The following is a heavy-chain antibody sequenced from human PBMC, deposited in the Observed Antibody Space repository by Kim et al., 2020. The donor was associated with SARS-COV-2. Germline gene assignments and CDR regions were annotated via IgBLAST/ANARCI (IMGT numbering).Heavy chain of an antibody. D-gene: IGHD6-19*01. V-gene: IGHV3-7*03. J-gene: IGHJ4*02. CDR2: IKHDGSNK. Sequence: GGSLRLSCIASGFTFSSYGMRWVRQAPGKGLEWVASIKHDGSNKYYVDSVKGRFTISRDNAENSLYLQMNSLRDDDTAVYFCARILGVLSADYGGQGTRGTVSP. CDR3: ARILGVLSADY. CDR1: GFTFSSYG.